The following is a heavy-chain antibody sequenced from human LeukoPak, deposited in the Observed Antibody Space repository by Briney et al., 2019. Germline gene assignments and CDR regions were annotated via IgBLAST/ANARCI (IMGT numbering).Heavy chain of an antibody. Sequence: GASVKVSCKASGYTFTSYYMHWGRQAPGQGLEWMGIINPSGCSTSYAQKFQGRVTMTRDMSTSTVYMALSSLRSEDTAVYYCARSTAAGPHIDYWGQGTLVTVSS. CDR1: GYTFTSYY. CDR3: ARSTAAGPHIDY. V-gene: IGHV1-46*01. CDR2: INPSGCST. D-gene: IGHD6-6*01. J-gene: IGHJ4*02.